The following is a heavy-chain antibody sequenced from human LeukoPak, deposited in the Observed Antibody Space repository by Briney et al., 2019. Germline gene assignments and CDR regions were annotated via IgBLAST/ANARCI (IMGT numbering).Heavy chain of an antibody. CDR1: GGTFSSYA. J-gene: IGHJ4*02. CDR3: AREKSVVVVAATRREAGIFDY. CDR2: IIPIFGTA. D-gene: IGHD2-15*01. V-gene: IGHV1-69*13. Sequence: SVKVSCKASGGTFSSYAISWVRQAPGQGLEWMGGIIPIFGTANYAQKFQGRVTITADESTSTAYMELSSLRSEDTAVYYCAREKSVVVVAATRREAGIFDYWGQGTLVTVSS.